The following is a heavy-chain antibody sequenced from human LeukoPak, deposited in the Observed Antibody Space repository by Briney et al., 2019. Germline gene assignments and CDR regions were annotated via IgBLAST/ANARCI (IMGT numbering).Heavy chain of an antibody. CDR3: ARGEYDYVWGSYRGIDY. CDR1: GGSISSYY. CDR2: IYYSGST. Sequence: NSSETLSLTCTVSGGSISSYYWSWIRQPPGKGLEWIGYIYYSGSTNYNPSLESRVTISVDTSKNQFSLKLSSVTAADTAVYYCARGEYDYVWGSYRGIDYWGQGTLVTVSS. J-gene: IGHJ4*02. D-gene: IGHD3-16*02. V-gene: IGHV4-59*08.